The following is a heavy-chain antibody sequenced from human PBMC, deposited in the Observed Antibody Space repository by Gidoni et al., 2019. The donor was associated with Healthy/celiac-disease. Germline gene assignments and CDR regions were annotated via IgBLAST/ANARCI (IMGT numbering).Heavy chain of an antibody. CDR1: GFTVISYA. D-gene: IGHD4-17*01. CDR3: ARVKRLVWYFDL. CDR2: ISYDGSNK. V-gene: IGHV3-30-3*01. Sequence: QVQLVESGGGVVQPGRPLGLFSAASGFTVISYAMHWVRQAPGKGLEWVAVISYDGSNKYYADSVKGRFTISRDNSKNTLLLQMNSLRAEDTAVYYCARVKRLVWYFDLWGRGTLVTVSS. J-gene: IGHJ2*01.